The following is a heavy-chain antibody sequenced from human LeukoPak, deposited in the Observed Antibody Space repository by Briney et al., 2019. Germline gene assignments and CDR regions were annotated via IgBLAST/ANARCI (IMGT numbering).Heavy chain of an antibody. D-gene: IGHD1-1*01. CDR2: ISGSGWST. J-gene: IGHJ4*02. CDR1: GFSFSSYA. Sequence: GGSLRLSCAASGFSFSSYAMSWVRQAPGMGLEWVSAISGSGWSTYFADSVEGRFTISRDKNALYLQMNSLRAEDTAVYYCAKDSDWNYLGYFDYWGQGTVVTVSA. CDR3: AKDSDWNYLGYFDY. V-gene: IGHV3-23*01.